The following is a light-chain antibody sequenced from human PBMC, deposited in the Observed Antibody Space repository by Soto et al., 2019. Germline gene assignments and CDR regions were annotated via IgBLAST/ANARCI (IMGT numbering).Light chain of an antibody. CDR2: WTS. J-gene: IGKJ3*01. CDR1: QTVLYISNNKSY. V-gene: IGKV4-1*01. Sequence: DIVMTQSPDSLAVSLGERATINCRSSQTVLYISNNKSYIAWYQQKSGQPPKLLISWTSTRESGVPDRFRGRGSGTDFTLTISNLQAEDVAVYYCQQFYSSPFTFGPGTKVHIK. CDR3: QQFYSSPFT.